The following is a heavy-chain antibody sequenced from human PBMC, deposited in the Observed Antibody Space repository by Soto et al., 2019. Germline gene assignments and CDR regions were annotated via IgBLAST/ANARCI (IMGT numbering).Heavy chain of an antibody. D-gene: IGHD3-10*01. Sequence: PGGSLRLSCAASGFTFSDYYMSWIRQAPGKGLEWVSYISSSSSYTNYADSVKGRFTISRDNAKNSLYLQMNSLRAEDTAVYYCARVLLWFGTAGDAFDIWGQGTMVTVSS. J-gene: IGHJ3*02. CDR2: ISSSSSYT. CDR1: GFTFSDYY. V-gene: IGHV3-11*06. CDR3: ARVLLWFGTAGDAFDI.